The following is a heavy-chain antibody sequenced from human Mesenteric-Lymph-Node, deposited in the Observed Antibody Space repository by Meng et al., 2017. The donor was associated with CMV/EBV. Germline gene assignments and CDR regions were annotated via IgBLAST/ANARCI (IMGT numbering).Heavy chain of an antibody. CDR1: GGPFSTYP. Sequence: KGCGGPFSTYPLPWVRPAPGQGLGWMGRILPILGIANYAQKFQGSVTITADKSASSAYMELSSLRSEDTAVYYCARDNSNLPYNYFDPWGQGSLVTVSS. CDR3: ARDNSNLPYNYFDP. V-gene: IGHV1-69*04. CDR2: ILPILGIA. D-gene: IGHD5-24*01. J-gene: IGHJ5*02.